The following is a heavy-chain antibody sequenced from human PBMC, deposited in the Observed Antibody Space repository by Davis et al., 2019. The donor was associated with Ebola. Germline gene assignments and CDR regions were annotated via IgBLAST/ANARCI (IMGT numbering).Heavy chain of an antibody. J-gene: IGHJ4*02. Sequence: SETLSLTCAVYGGSFSGYYWSWIRQPPGKGLEWIGEINHSGSTNYKPSLKSRVTISVDTSKNQFSLKLSSVTAADTAVYYCARGPTVTLFDYWGQGTLVTVSS. CDR1: GGSFSGYY. CDR3: ARGPTVTLFDY. CDR2: INHSGST. V-gene: IGHV4-34*01. D-gene: IGHD4-17*01.